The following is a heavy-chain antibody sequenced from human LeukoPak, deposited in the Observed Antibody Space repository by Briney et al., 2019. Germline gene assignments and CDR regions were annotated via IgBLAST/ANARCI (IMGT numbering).Heavy chain of an antibody. Sequence: SETLSLTCAVSGGSISSSNWWSWVRQPPGKGLEWIGEIYHSGSTNYNPSLKSRVTISVDKSKNQFSLKLSSVTAADTAVYYCARVRVRGVIITRYYFDYWGQGTLVTVSS. CDR1: GGSISSSNW. CDR3: ARVRVRGVIITRYYFDY. D-gene: IGHD3-10*01. CDR2: IYHSGST. V-gene: IGHV4-4*02. J-gene: IGHJ4*02.